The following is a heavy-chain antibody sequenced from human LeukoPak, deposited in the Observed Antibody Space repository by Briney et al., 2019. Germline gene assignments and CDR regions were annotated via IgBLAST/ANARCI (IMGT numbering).Heavy chain of an antibody. CDR3: ARQGAGASYYDPTGLPRGAFDS. CDR2: ILPGDSDT. D-gene: IGHD3-22*01. CDR1: GYIFTNYW. V-gene: IGHV5-51*01. J-gene: IGHJ3*02. Sequence: GESLKISCRASGYIFTNYWIAWVRWMPGEGLQWMGIILPGDSDTRYSPSFRGQVTISAETSTRSAYLQWTSLRASDSAIYYCARQGAGASYYDPTGLPRGAFDSWGQGTTVTVTS.